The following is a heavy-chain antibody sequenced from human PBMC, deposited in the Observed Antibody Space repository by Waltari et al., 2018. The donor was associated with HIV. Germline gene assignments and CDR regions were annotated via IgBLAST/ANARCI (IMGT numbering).Heavy chain of an antibody. V-gene: IGHV3-23*01. CDR1: GFAFVSYA. D-gene: IGHD3-22*01. CDR2: IDGSGTKS. CDR3: AKAFYEDTAYYYDF. Sequence: EVQLMESGGGLVQTGGSRRLHCAASGFAFVSYAITWVRQSPERGLEWVAAIDGSGTKSFYADSVKGRFTLSRDNSKNTVFLQMNSLRAADTAIYYCAKAFYEDTAYYYDFWGRGTRVTVSS. J-gene: IGHJ4*02.